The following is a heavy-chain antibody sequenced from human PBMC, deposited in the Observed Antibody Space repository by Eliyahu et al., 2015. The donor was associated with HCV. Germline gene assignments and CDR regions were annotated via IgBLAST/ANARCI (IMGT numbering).Heavy chain of an antibody. D-gene: IGHD3-22*01. CDR3: ARDLASHYYDSSGYYTLDY. CDR1: XFTFXXYA. CDR2: ISYDGSNK. V-gene: IGHV3-30-3*01. Sequence: QVQLVESGGGVVQPGRSLRLSCAASXFTFXXYAXPWVRQXPGKGLEWVAVISYDGSNKYYADSVKGRFTISRDNSKNTLYLQMNSLRAEDTAVYYCARDLASHYYDSSGYYTLDYWGQGTLVTVSS. J-gene: IGHJ4*02.